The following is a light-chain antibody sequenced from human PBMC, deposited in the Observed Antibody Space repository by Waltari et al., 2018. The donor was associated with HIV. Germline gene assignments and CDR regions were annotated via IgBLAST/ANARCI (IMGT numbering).Light chain of an antibody. CDR3: AAWDDSLNGPV. V-gene: IGLV1-44*01. J-gene: IGLJ3*02. CDR1: TSNIGTYF. Sequence: QSVLTQPPSASGTPGQRVTISCSGSTSNIGTYFVNWYQQVPGTAPKLLIYSNNQRPSGVPDRFSGSKSGTSASLAISGLQSEDEADYYCAAWDDSLNGPVFGGGTKLTVL. CDR2: SNN.